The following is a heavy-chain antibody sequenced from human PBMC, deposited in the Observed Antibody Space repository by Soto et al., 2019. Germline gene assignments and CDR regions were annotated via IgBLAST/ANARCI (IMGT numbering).Heavy chain of an antibody. Sequence: KTSETLSLTCAVDGGSLSGYYCSWIRHPPGKGLEWIGEIKHSGSPTYNPSLKSRVTISVDTSKNQFSLQLGSVTAADTAVYYCATYQGTCSRTNCYGAFDIRGQGTMVNASS. CDR3: ATYQGTCSRTNCYGAFDI. CDR2: IKHSGSP. CDR1: GGSLSGYY. V-gene: IGHV4-34*01. J-gene: IGHJ3*02. D-gene: IGHD2-2*01.